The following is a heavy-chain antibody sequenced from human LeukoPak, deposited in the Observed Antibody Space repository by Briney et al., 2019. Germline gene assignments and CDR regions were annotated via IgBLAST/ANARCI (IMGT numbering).Heavy chain of an antibody. V-gene: IGHV3-21*01. CDR3: ARERDILTGYLDY. D-gene: IGHD3-9*01. Sequence: GGSLRLSCAASGFTFSSYSMNWVRQAPGKGLEWVSSISSSSYIYYADSVKGRFTISRDNAKNSLYLQMNSLRAKDTAVYYCARERDILTGYLDYWGQGTLVTVSS. CDR1: GFTFSSYS. CDR2: ISSSSYI. J-gene: IGHJ4*02.